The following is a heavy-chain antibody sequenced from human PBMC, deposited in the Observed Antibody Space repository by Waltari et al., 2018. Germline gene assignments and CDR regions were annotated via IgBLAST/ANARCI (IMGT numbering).Heavy chain of an antibody. CDR2: LNPNSGNT. CDR1: GYPFTSYD. J-gene: IGHJ6*02. Sequence: QVQLVQSGAEVKKPGASVKVSCKASGYPFTSYDINWVRQATGQGLEWMGWLNPNSGNTGYAQKFQGRVTMTRNTSISTAYMELSSLRSEDTAVYYCASYVTTVYYYYGMDVWGQGTTVTVSS. D-gene: IGHD4-17*01. V-gene: IGHV1-8*01. CDR3: ASYVTTVYYYYGMDV.